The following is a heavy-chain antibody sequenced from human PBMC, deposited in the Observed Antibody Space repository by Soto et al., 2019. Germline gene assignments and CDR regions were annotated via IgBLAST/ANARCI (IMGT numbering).Heavy chain of an antibody. Sequence: TLSLTCAVYGGSFSGYYWSWIRQPPGKGLEWIGEINHSGSTNYNPSLKSRVTISVDTSKNQFSLKLSSVTAADTAVYYCARVRVATIRGLDYWGQGTLVTVSS. CDR3: ARVRVATIRGLDY. V-gene: IGHV4-34*01. CDR2: INHSGST. D-gene: IGHD5-12*01. J-gene: IGHJ4*02. CDR1: GGSFSGYY.